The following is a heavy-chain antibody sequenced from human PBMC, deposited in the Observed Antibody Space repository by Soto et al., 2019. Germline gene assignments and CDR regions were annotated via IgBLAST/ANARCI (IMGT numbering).Heavy chain of an antibody. CDR1: GYTFTDYW. CDR3: GRHISNFRYCYYAMDV. J-gene: IGHJ6*02. V-gene: IGHV5-51*01. CDR2: IYPGDSDT. D-gene: IGHD4-4*01. Sequence: GESLKISCEGSGYTFTDYWIGWVRQLPGKGLEWMGIIYPGDSDTRYSPSFQGHVTITVDKCTSTAYLQWNTLKASDTAMYYCGRHISNFRYCYYAMDVWGQGTTVTVPS.